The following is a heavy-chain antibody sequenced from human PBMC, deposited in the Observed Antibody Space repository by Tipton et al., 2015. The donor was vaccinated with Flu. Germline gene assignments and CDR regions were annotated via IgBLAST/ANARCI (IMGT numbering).Heavy chain of an antibody. CDR1: GGTFSSYA. CDR3: ARDGHITMIVVDDAFDI. Sequence: QLVQSGAEVKKPGSSVKVSCKASGGTFSSYAISWVRQAPGQGLEWMGGIIPIFGTANYAQKFQGRVTITADESTSTAYMELSSLRSGDTAVYYCARDGHITMIVVDDAFDIWGQGTMVTVSS. CDR2: IIPIFGTA. V-gene: IGHV1-69*01. D-gene: IGHD3-22*01. J-gene: IGHJ3*02.